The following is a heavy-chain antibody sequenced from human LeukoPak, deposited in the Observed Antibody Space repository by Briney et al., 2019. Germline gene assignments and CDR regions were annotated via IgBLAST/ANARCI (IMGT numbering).Heavy chain of an antibody. CDR1: GFTFSSYS. CDR2: ISSSSSYI. Sequence: GSPRLSCAASGFTFSSYSMNWVRQAPGKGLEWVSSISSSSSYIYYADSVKGRFTISRDNAKNSLYLQMNSLRAEDTAVYYCARVGSSGWYREDYWGQGTLVTVSS. V-gene: IGHV3-21*01. CDR3: ARVGSSGWYREDY. J-gene: IGHJ4*02. D-gene: IGHD6-19*01.